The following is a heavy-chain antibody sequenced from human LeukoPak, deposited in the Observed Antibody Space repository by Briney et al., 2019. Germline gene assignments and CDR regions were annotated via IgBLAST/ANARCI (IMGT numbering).Heavy chain of an antibody. CDR1: GYTFTNYH. CDR3: ARLYYGGTGDDAFDI. J-gene: IGHJ3*02. Sequence: ASVKVSCKASGYTFTNYHMHWVRQAPGQGLGWMGMINPSGGSTRYEQKFQGRVTMTRDTFTSTVYMELSSLRSEATAVYYCARLYYGGTGDDAFDIWGQGTMVTVSS. CDR2: INPSGGST. V-gene: IGHV1-46*01. D-gene: IGHD4-23*01.